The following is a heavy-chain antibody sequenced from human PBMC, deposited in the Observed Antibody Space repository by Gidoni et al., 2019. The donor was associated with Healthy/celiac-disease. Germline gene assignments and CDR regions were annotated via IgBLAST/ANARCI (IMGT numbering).Heavy chain of an antibody. CDR2: ISYSGST. Sequence: QLQLQESGPGLVKPSETLSLTCTVSGGSISSSRYYWGWIRQPPGKWLEWIGSISYSGSTYYNPSLKSRVTICVETSKNQFSLKLSSVTGADTAVYYCATLGDDSSGYTRRLPDAEYFQHWGQGTLVTVSS. CDR1: GGSISSSRYY. J-gene: IGHJ1*01. D-gene: IGHD3-22*01. CDR3: ATLGDDSSGYTRRLPDAEYFQH. V-gene: IGHV4-39*01.